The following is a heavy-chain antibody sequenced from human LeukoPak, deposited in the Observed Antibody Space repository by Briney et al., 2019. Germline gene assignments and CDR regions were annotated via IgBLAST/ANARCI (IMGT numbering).Heavy chain of an antibody. Sequence: PSETLSLTCTVSGGSISSYYWSWIRQPPGKGLEWIGSIYYSGSTYYNPSLKSRVTISVDTSKNQFSLKVNSVTAADTAVYYCARVVPAALSGGFDYWGQGTLVTVSS. CDR1: GGSISSYY. CDR2: IYYSGST. V-gene: IGHV4-59*05. J-gene: IGHJ4*02. CDR3: ARVVPAALSGGFDY. D-gene: IGHD2-2*01.